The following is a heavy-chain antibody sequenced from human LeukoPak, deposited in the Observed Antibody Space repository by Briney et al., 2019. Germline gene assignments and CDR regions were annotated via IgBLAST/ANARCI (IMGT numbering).Heavy chain of an antibody. V-gene: IGHV3-30*03. CDR2: ISYDGSNK. CDR1: GFTFSSYG. CDR3: ARLPSY. J-gene: IGHJ4*02. Sequence: GRSLRLSCAASGFTFSSYGMHWVRQAPGKGLEWVAVISYDGSNKYYADSVKGRFTISRDNSKNTLYLQMNSLRAEDTAVYYCARLPSYWGQGTLVTVSS.